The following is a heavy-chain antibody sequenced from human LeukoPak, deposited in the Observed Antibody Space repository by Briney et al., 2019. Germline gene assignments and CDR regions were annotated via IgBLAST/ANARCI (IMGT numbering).Heavy chain of an antibody. CDR3: AREFPASYYYDSSGYYFDY. CDR2: IYSGGST. D-gene: IGHD3-22*01. J-gene: IGHJ4*02. V-gene: IGHV3-53*01. Sequence: PGGPLRLSCAASGFTVSSNYMSWVRQAPGKGLEWVSVIYSGGSTYYADSVKGRFTISRDNSKNTLYLQMNSLRAEDTAVYYCAREFPASYYYDSSGYYFDYWGQGTLVTVSS. CDR1: GFTVSSNY.